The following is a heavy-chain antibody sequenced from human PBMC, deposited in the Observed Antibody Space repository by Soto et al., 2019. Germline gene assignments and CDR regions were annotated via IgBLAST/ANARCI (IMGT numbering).Heavy chain of an antibody. D-gene: IGHD3-10*01. CDR3: AREDVRGVTGLYYYGMDV. CDR2: IYCSGST. V-gene: IGHV4-31*03. J-gene: IGHJ6*02. Sequence: KASETLSLTCTVSGGSISSGGYYWSWIRQHRGKGLEWIGYIYCSGSTYYNPSLKSRVTISVDTSKNHFSLKLSSVAAADTAVYYCAREDVRGVTGLYYYGMDVWGQGTTVTVS. CDR1: GGSISSGGYY.